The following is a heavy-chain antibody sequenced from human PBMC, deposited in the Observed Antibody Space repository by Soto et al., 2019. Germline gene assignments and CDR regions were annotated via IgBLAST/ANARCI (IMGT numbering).Heavy chain of an antibody. CDR3: ARAGGYSYGTYFDY. D-gene: IGHD5-18*01. CDR1: GGSISSGGYC. V-gene: IGHV4-31*03. Sequence: SETLSLTCTVSGGSISSGGYCWSWIRQHPGKGLEWIGYIHYSGSTYYNPSLKSRVTISVDKSKNQFSLKLSSVTAADTAVYYCARAGGYSYGTYFDYWGQGTLVTVSS. J-gene: IGHJ4*02. CDR2: IHYSGST.